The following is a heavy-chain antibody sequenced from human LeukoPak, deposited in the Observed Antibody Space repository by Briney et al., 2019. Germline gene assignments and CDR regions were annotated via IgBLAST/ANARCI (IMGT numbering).Heavy chain of an antibody. CDR3: ARGYYDFWSGFDY. V-gene: IGHV1-69*05. D-gene: IGHD3-3*01. Sequence: SVKVSCKASGGTFSSYATSWVRQAPGQGLEWMGGIIPIFGTANYAQKFQGRVTITTDESTSTAYMELSSLRSEDTAVYYRARGYYDFWSGFDYWGQGTLVTVSS. CDR1: GGTFSSYA. J-gene: IGHJ4*02. CDR2: IIPIFGTA.